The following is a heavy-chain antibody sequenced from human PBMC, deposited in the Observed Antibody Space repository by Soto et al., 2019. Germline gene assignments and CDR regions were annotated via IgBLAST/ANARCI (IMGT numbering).Heavy chain of an antibody. CDR1: GDSISSTSRY. V-gene: IGHV4-39*01. J-gene: IGHJ4*02. Sequence: QLRLQESGPGLVKPSETLSLTCTVSGDSISSTSRYWGWIRQPPGKGLEWIGKIYHSGHTYYNPSLKSRVTLSVDTSQNQLSLKLTSVTAADTAVYYCARLSSSGFVSDNWGQGTLVSVSS. D-gene: IGHD6-25*01. CDR2: IYHSGHT. CDR3: ARLSSSGFVSDN.